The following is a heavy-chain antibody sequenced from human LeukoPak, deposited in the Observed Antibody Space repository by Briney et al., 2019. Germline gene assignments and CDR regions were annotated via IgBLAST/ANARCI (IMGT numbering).Heavy chain of an antibody. CDR2: INSDWSIT. J-gene: IGHJ4*02. V-gene: IGHV3-74*01. CDR3: ARAEGYCGSDCYSPFGD. Sequence: PGGSLRLSCAASGFTFSNSWMNWVRQAPGKGLVWVSRINSDWSITSYAGSVKGRFNISRDNAKNTLYLQMNSLRAEDTAVYYCARAEGYCGSDCYSPFGDWGQGTLVTVSS. CDR1: GFTFSNSW. D-gene: IGHD2-21*02.